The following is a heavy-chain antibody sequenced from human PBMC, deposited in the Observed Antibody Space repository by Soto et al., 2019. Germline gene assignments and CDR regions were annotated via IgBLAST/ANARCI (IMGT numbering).Heavy chain of an antibody. CDR2: ISSSSSYI. Sequence: EVQLVESGGGLVKPGGSLRLSCAASGFTFSSYSMNWVRQAPGKGLEWVSSISSSSSYIYYADSVKGRFTISRDNAKNSLYLQRNSLRAEDTAVYYCQIQGGSYEHRDAFDIWGQGTMVTVSS. D-gene: IGHD2-15*01. J-gene: IGHJ3*02. CDR1: GFTFSSYS. V-gene: IGHV3-21*01. CDR3: QIQGGSYEHRDAFDI.